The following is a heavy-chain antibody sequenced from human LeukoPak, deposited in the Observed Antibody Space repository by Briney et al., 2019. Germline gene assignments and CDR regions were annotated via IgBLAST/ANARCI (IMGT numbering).Heavy chain of an antibody. V-gene: IGHV5-51*01. D-gene: IGHD5-12*01. Sequence: GESLKISCKGCGYSFTSYWIGWVRQMPGKGLEWMGIIYPGDSDTRYSPSFQGLVTISADKSISTAYLQWSSLKASDTAMYYCARLQPDIVATTLDYWGQGTLVTVSS. J-gene: IGHJ4*02. CDR3: ARLQPDIVATTLDY. CDR2: IYPGDSDT. CDR1: GYSFTSYW.